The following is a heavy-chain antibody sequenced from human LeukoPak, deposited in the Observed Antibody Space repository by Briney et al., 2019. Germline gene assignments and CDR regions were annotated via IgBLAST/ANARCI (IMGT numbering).Heavy chain of an antibody. CDR3: ARGGWKIVATKKGVFDY. Sequence: SGTLSRTCAVYGGSFSGYYWSWIRQPPGKGLEWIGGINHSGSTNYNPSLISGGTISVDTSKNQCSLKLSSVSAADTAVYYCARGGWKIVATKKGVFDYWGQGTLVTVSS. V-gene: IGHV4-34*01. CDR1: GGSFSGYY. CDR2: INHSGST. J-gene: IGHJ4*02. D-gene: IGHD5-12*01.